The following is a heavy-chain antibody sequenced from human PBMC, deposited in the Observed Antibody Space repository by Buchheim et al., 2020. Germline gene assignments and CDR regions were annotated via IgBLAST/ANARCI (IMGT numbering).Heavy chain of an antibody. CDR2: IISSGSTI. CDR1: GFTFSSYE. V-gene: IGHV3-48*03. Sequence: EVQLVESGGGLVQPGGSLRLSCAASGFTFSSYEMNWVRQAPGKGLEWVSYIISSGSTIYYADSVKGRFTLSRDNAKNSLYLKMNSLRAEDTAVYYCARWADYDFWSGTHYGMDVWGQGTT. D-gene: IGHD3-3*01. CDR3: ARWADYDFWSGTHYGMDV. J-gene: IGHJ6*02.